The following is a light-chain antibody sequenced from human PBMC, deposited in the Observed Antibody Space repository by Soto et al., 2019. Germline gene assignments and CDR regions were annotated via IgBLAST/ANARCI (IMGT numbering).Light chain of an antibody. CDR3: QSYDRSLSGSV. V-gene: IGLV1-40*01. CDR1: TSNIGSGFD. Sequence: QSVLTQPPSMSGAPGQRVTISCTGSTSNIGSGFDVHWYQQLPGTAPKLLIYRNNNRPSGVPDRISGSKSGTSASLAITGLQAEDEAVYYCQSYDRSLSGSVFGGGTKVTVL. CDR2: RNN. J-gene: IGLJ3*02.